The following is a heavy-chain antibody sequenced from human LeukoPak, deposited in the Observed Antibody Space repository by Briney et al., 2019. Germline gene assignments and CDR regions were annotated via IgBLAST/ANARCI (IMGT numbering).Heavy chain of an antibody. CDR1: GGSISSGGYY. V-gene: IGHV4-31*03. Sequence: SETLSLTCTVSGGSISSGGYYWSWIRQHPGKGLEWIGYIYYSGSTYYNPSLKSRVTISVDTSKNQFSLKLSSVTAADTAVYYCARRQLSGYPDYWGQGTLVTVSS. J-gene: IGHJ4*02. D-gene: IGHD5-12*01. CDR2: IYYSGST. CDR3: ARRQLSGYPDY.